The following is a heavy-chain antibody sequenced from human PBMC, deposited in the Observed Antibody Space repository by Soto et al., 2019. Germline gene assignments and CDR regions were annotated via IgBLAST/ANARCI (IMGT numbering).Heavy chain of an antibody. V-gene: IGHV3-48*01. Sequence: GGSLRLSCAASGFTFSSYSMIWARQAPGKGLEWLSYITSTANTIYYADSVKGRFTISRDNAKNSLYLQMNSLRAEDTAVYYCARDGMLDVWGQGTTVTVSS. CDR1: GFTFSSYS. J-gene: IGHJ6*02. CDR2: ITSTANTI. D-gene: IGHD1-20*01. CDR3: ARDGMLDV.